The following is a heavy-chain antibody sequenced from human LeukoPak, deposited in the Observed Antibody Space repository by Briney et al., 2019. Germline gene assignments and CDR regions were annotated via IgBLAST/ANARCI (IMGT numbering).Heavy chain of an antibody. V-gene: IGHV4-30-2*01. Sequence: SETLSLTCTVSGGSISSGGYYWSWIRQPPGKGLEWIGYIYHSGSTYYNPSLKSRVTISVDTSKNQFSLKLSSVTAADTAVYYCASDPKEGDGYKPLDYWGQGTLVPVSS. CDR3: ASDPKEGDGYKPLDY. J-gene: IGHJ4*02. CDR1: GGSISSGGYY. CDR2: IYHSGST. D-gene: IGHD5-24*01.